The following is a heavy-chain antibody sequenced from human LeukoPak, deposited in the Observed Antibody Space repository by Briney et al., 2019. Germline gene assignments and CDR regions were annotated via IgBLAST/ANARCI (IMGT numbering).Heavy chain of an antibody. J-gene: IGHJ4*02. CDR3: ARGRSYGFDFDS. Sequence: PSETLSLTCTVSGGSISSYYWSWIRQPPGKGLEWVGYIYYSGSTNYNPSLKSRVTISVDTSKNQFSLKLSSVTAADTAVYYCARGRSYGFDFDSWGPGTLVIVSS. D-gene: IGHD5-18*01. CDR1: GGSISSYY. CDR2: IYYSGST. V-gene: IGHV4-59*08.